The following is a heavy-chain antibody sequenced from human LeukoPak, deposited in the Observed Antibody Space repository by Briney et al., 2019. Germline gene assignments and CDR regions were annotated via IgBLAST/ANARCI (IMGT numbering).Heavy chain of an antibody. CDR3: ARGGSSSSWPFYY. CDR1: GGSISSYY. J-gene: IGHJ4*02. V-gene: IGHV4-59*01. CDR2: IHYSGST. D-gene: IGHD6-13*01. Sequence: PSETLSLTCTVSGGSISSYYWSWIRQPPGKELEWIGYIHYSGSTNYNPSLKSRVTMSVDTSKNQFSLKLTSVTAADTAVYYCARGGSSSSWPFYYWGLGTLVTVSS.